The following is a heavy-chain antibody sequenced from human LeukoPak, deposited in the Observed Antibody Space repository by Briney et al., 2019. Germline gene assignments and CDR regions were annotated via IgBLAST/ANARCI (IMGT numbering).Heavy chain of an antibody. CDR3: ARVRFLEWYKEYYFDS. J-gene: IGHJ4*02. D-gene: IGHD3-3*01. CDR1: GGSISSYY. Sequence: SETLSLTCTVSGGSISSYYWSWIRQPPGKGLEWIGFMYYSGSTNYNPSLKSRVTMSVDTSKKQFSLKLHSVTAADTAVYYCARVRFLEWYKEYYFDSWGQGTLVTVSS. CDR2: MYYSGST. V-gene: IGHV4-59*01.